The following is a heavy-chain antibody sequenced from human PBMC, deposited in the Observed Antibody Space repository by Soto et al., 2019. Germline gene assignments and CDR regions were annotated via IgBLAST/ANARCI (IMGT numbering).Heavy chain of an antibody. CDR2: IYYSGST. V-gene: IGHV4-39*01. CDR1: GGSISSSSYY. D-gene: IGHD3-10*01. CDR3: ATTYYFGSGSAY. J-gene: IGHJ4*02. Sequence: QLQLQESGPGLVNPSETLSLTCTVSGGSISSSSYYWGWIRQPPGKGLEWIGSIYYSGSTYYNPSLKSRVTISVDTSKNQFSLQLSSVTAADTAVYYCATTYYFGSGSAYWGQGTLVTVSS.